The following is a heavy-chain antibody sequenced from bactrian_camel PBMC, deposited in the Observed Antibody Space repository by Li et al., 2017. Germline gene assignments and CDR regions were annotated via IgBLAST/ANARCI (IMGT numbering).Heavy chain of an antibody. CDR1: ADAIRSDC. J-gene: IGHJ4*01. CDR3: ALVPPTYCRGLIADPYVVLTVGN. CDR2: IDKGGNT. V-gene: IGHV3S53*01. Sequence: HVQLVESGGGLVQPGGSLKISCAASADAIRSDCMGWFRQAGPGMMREGVASIDKGGNTGYARSVKGRFTISRDNAKVTIDLQMEDMKPEDTGLYVCALVPPTYCRGLIADPYVVLTVGNRGRGTQVTVS. D-gene: IGHD1*01.